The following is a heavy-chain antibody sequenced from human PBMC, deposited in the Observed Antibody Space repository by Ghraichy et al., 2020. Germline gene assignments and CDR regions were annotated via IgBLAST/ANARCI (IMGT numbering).Heavy chain of an antibody. CDR3: AKDRAAGIFRVVDY. Sequence: GGSPRLSCAASGFTFSSYAMSWVRQAPGKGLEWVSAISGSGGSTYYADSVKGRFTIFRDNSKNTLYLQMNSLRAEDTAVYYCAKDRAAGIFRVVDYWGQGTLVTVSS. CDR1: GFTFSSYA. CDR2: ISGSGGST. J-gene: IGHJ4*02. V-gene: IGHV3-23*01. D-gene: IGHD6-13*01.